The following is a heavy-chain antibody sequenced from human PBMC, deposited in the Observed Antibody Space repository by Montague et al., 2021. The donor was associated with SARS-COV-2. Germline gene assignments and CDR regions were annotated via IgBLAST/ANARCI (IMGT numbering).Heavy chain of an antibody. CDR2: ISSSTNII. D-gene: IGHD6-6*01. J-gene: IGHJ3*01. V-gene: IGHV3-48*04. CDR1: GLTFSSYR. Sequence: SLRLSCAAPGLTFSSYRVNWVRQAPGKGLEWISYISSSTNIIYYADSVKGRFTISRDNARNSLYLQMNSLRVDDTAVYYCAKDLVLRAARPDALDVWGQGTVVTVSS. CDR3: AKDLVLRAARPDALDV.